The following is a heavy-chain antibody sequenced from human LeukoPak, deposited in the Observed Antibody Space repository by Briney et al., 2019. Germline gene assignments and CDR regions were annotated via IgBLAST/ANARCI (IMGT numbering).Heavy chain of an antibody. D-gene: IGHD3-22*01. CDR1: GVAFENGA. V-gene: IGHV3-23*01. CDR3: AKGSYDGNPYYYFDY. J-gene: IGHJ4*02. Sequence: GGSLGLSCAVSGVAFENGAMSWGRQPPGKGLELVSVISGSSFSTYYADSVKGRFAISRDNSKRTLYPPMNGLGPEDTGVYYCAKGSYDGNPYYYFDYWGQGALVTASS. CDR2: ISGSSFST.